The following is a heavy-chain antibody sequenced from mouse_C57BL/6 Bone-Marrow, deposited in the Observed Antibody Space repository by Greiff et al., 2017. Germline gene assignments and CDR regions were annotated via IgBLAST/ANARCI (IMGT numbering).Heavy chain of an antibody. Sequence: EVKLVESGGDLVKPGGSLKLSCAASGFTFSSYGMSWVRQTPDKRLEWVATISSGGSYTYYPDSVKGRFTISRDNAKNTLYLQMSSLKSEDTAMYYCARLAGTYFGYWGQGTTLTVSS. CDR3: ARLAGTYFGY. CDR2: ISSGGSYT. D-gene: IGHD4-1*01. V-gene: IGHV5-6*02. J-gene: IGHJ2*01. CDR1: GFTFSSYG.